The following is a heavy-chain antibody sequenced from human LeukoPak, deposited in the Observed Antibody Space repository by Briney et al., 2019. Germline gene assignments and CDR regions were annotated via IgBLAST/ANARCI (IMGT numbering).Heavy chain of an antibody. J-gene: IGHJ4*02. Sequence: ASVKVSCKASGYTFTSYGISWVRQAPGQGLEWMGWISAYNGNTNYAQKLQGRVTMTTDTSTRTAYMELRGLRSDDTAVYYCAKDGLPTYYDFWSAYYIDSWGQGTLVTVSS. CDR2: ISAYNGNT. V-gene: IGHV1-18*01. CDR3: AKDGLPTYYDFWSAYYIDS. D-gene: IGHD3-3*01. CDR1: GYTFTSYG.